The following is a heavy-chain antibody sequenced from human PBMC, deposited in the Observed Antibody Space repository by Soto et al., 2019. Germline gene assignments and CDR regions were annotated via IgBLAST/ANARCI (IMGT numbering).Heavy chain of an antibody. CDR3: PFILQPLLRVRSSGPFDS. J-gene: IGHJ4*02. V-gene: IGHV2-5*02. Sequence: QITLKESGPTLVKPTQTLTLTCTFSGFSLTTSGVGVGWIRQPPGKALEWLALIYWDDDTRYSPSLKSRLTITKHTCKNLVVLIMTNMDPEDTATYYSPFILQPLLRVRSSGPFDSWGQGTQVTVSS. CDR2: IYWDDDT. D-gene: IGHD3-3*01. CDR1: GFSLTTSGVG.